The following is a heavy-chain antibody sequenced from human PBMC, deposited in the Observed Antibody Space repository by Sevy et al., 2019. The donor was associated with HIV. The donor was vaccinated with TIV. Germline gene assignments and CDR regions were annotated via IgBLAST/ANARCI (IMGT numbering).Heavy chain of an antibody. CDR3: AKDVEGDYFDY. CDR2: ISGSGGST. CDR1: GFTFSSYA. V-gene: IGHV3-23*01. J-gene: IGHJ4*02. Sequence: GGSLGLSCAASGFTFSSYAMSWVRQAPGKGLEWVSSISGSGGSTYYADSVKGRFTISRDNSKNTLYLQMNSLRAEDTAVYYCAKDVEGDYFDYWGQGTLVTVSS. D-gene: IGHD2-21*01.